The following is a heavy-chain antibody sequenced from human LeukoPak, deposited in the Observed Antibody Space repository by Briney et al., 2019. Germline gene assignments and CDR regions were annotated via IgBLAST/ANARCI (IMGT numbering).Heavy chain of an antibody. CDR2: IRSKACGGTT. Sequence: GRSLRLSCTASGFTFGDYAMSWVRQAPGKGLGWVGVIRSKACGGTTEYAASVKGRFTISRDDSKSIAYLQMNSLKTEDTAVYYCTRAIKRQSTMIVVVIGEEDAFDIWGQGTMVTVSS. J-gene: IGHJ3*02. V-gene: IGHV3-49*04. D-gene: IGHD3-22*01. CDR3: TRAIKRQSTMIVVVIGEEDAFDI. CDR1: GFTFGDYA.